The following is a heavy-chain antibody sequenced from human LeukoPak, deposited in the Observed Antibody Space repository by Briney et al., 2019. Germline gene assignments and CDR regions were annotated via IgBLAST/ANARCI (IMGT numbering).Heavy chain of an antibody. Sequence: GESLKISCKGSGYSFTTYWIGWVRQRPGKGLEWMGIIYPGDSDTRYSPSFQGQVTISADKSISTAYLQWSSLKASDTAVYYCARVYSSSSSYNWFDPWGQGTLVTVSS. CDR1: GYSFTTYW. D-gene: IGHD6-6*01. V-gene: IGHV5-51*01. CDR2: IYPGDSDT. J-gene: IGHJ5*02. CDR3: ARVYSSSSSYNWFDP.